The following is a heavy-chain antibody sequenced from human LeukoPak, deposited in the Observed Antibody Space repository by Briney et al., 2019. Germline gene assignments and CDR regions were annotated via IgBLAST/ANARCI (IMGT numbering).Heavy chain of an antibody. CDR3: AKVSPGYSSGVDY. V-gene: IGHV3-20*04. Sequence: PGGSLRLSCAASGFTFDDYGMSWVRQAPGKGLEWVSGINWNGGSTGYADSVKGRFTISRDNAKNSLYLQMNSLRAEDTAVYYCAKVSPGYSSGVDYWGQGTLVTVSS. CDR1: GFTFDDYG. J-gene: IGHJ4*02. CDR2: INWNGGST. D-gene: IGHD6-19*01.